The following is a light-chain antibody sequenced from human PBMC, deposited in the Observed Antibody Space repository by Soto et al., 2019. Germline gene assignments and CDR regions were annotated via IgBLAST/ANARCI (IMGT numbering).Light chain of an antibody. CDR1: QSVSSY. CDR2: DTS. J-gene: IGKJ1*01. Sequence: EIVLTQSPATLSLSPGERATLSCRASQSVSSYLAWYQQKPGQAPRLLMYDTSNGAPGIPARFSGSGSGTDFTLTISSLEPEDFAVYFCQQRSKFLWTFGQGTKVDI. V-gene: IGKV3-11*01. CDR3: QQRSKFLWT.